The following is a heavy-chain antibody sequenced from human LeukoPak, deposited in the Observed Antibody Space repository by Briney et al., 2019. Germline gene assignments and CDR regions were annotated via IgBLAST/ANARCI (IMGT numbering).Heavy chain of an antibody. V-gene: IGHV1-46*01. Sequence: GASVKVSCKASGYTFTSYYTHWVRQAPGQGLEWMGIINPSGGSTSYAQKFQGRVTMTRDTSTSTVYMELSSLRSEDTAVYYCARDASYSSSWAEYFQHWGQGTLVTVSS. CDR2: INPSGGST. CDR1: GYTFTSYY. CDR3: ARDASYSSSWAEYFQH. D-gene: IGHD6-13*01. J-gene: IGHJ1*01.